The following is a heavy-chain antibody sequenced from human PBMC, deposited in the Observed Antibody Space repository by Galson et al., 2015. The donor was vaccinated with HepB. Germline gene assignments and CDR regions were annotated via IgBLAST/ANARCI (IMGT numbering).Heavy chain of an antibody. Sequence: SETLSLTCTVSGGSISSYYWNWIRQPPGKGLEWIGYIYYSGSTNYNPSLKSRVTISVDTSKNQFSLKLSSVTAADTAVYYCARDRVGANYFDYWGQGTLVTVSS. D-gene: IGHD1-26*01. J-gene: IGHJ4*02. CDR1: GGSISSYY. CDR3: ARDRVGANYFDY. CDR2: IYYSGST. V-gene: IGHV4-59*01.